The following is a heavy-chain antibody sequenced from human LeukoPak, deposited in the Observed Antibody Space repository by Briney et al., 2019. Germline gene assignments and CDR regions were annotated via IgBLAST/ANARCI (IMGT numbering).Heavy chain of an antibody. D-gene: IGHD5-12*01. CDR3: ARDHGYDTINYYYGMDV. J-gene: IGHJ6*02. CDR2: ISYDGSNK. CDR1: GFTFSRYG. V-gene: IGHV3-30*03. Sequence: GGSLRLSCAASGFTFSRYGMDWVRQAPGKGLEWVAVISYDGSNKYYVDSVKGRFTISRDNSKNTLYLQMNSLRAEDTAVYYCARDHGYDTINYYYGMDVWGQGTTVTVSS.